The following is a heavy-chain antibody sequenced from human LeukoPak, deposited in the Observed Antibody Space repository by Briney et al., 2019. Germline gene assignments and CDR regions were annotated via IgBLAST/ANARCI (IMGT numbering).Heavy chain of an antibody. Sequence: GGSLRLSCAASGFTFSQYGMSWVRQAPGKGLEWVSSISGSGGYTYYADSVKGRFTISRDNSKNTLYLQMNSLRAEDTAVYYCAKGAVREELYYYYYMDVWGKGTTVTISS. V-gene: IGHV3-23*01. D-gene: IGHD3-10*01. CDR1: GFTFSQYG. CDR2: ISGSGGYT. J-gene: IGHJ6*03. CDR3: AKGAVREELYYYYYMDV.